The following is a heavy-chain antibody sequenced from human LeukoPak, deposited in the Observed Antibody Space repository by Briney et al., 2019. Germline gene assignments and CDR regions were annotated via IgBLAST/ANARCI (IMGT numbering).Heavy chain of an antibody. Sequence: GGSLTLSCAASGCIFSSYTRSWVRQAPGKGLEWVSSISTSRSDMYYADSEKGRFTISRDNGKRSLFLQMNSLRAEDTAVYYGASQEGMDVWGKGTTVTISS. V-gene: IGHV3-21*01. CDR1: GCIFSSYT. CDR3: ASQEGMDV. J-gene: IGHJ6*03. CDR2: ISTSRSDM.